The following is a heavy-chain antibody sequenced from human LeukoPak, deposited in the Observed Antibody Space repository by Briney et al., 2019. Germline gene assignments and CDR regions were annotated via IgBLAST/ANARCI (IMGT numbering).Heavy chain of an antibody. J-gene: IGHJ3*01. Sequence: PGGSLRLSCAASGFTFSSYDMHWVRQAPGKGLEWVAVISYDGTTKYYADSVKGRFTISRDNSKNSMYPQMNSLRAEDMAVYYCATLDAFDVWGQGTMVTVSS. CDR2: ISYDGTTK. CDR3: ATLDAFDV. CDR1: GFTFSSYD. V-gene: IGHV3-30*03.